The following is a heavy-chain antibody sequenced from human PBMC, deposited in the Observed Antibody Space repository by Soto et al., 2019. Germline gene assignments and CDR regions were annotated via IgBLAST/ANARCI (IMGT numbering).Heavy chain of an antibody. J-gene: IGHJ4*02. CDR1: GGSISSYY. V-gene: IGHV4-59*08. Sequence: PSETLSLTCTVSGGSISSYYWSWIRQPPGKGLEWIGYIYYSGSTNYNPSLKSRVTISVDTSKNQFSLKLSSVTAADTAVYYCARLFDVAGLDYWGQGTLVTVSS. CDR3: ARLFDVAGLDY. CDR2: IYYSGST. D-gene: IGHD6-19*01.